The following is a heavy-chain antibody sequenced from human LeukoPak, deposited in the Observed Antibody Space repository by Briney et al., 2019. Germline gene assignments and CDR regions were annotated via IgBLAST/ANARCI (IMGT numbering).Heavy chain of an antibody. CDR2: IYYSASI. V-gene: IGHV4-39*01. J-gene: IGHJ4*02. CDR1: GGSISSSSSY. D-gene: IGHD2-2*01. Sequence: SVTLSLTCTVSGGSISSSSSYWGWIRQPPGRGLEWIGSIYYSASIYYNPYLKSRVTISVDMSKNQFSLRLSSVIAADTAVYYCARRYCSSTSCYFFDYWGQGTLVTVSS. CDR3: ARRYCSSTSCYFFDY.